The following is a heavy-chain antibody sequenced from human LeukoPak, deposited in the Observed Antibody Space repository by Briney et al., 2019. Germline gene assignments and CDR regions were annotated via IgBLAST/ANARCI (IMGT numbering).Heavy chain of an antibody. CDR2: IYTSGST. Sequence: SETLSLTCTVSGGSISSYYWSWIRQPAGKGLEWIGRIYTSGSTNYNPSLKRRVTMSVDTSKNQFSLKLSSVTAADTAVYYCARDHGSYYGSGSYSFDYWGQGTLVTVSS. D-gene: IGHD3-10*01. V-gene: IGHV4-4*07. J-gene: IGHJ4*02. CDR1: GGSISSYY. CDR3: ARDHGSYYGSGSYSFDY.